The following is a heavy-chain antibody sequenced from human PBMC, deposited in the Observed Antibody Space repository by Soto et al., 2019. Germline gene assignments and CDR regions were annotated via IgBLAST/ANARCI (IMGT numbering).Heavy chain of an antibody. CDR3: AKLDQSATVGYFDY. V-gene: IGHV3-23*01. Sequence: LXLSCAASRFTFSSYSMSWVRQAPGKGLEWVSAISGSGGSTYYADSVKGRFTISRDNSKNTLYLQMNSLRAEDTAVYYCAKLDQSATVGYFDYWGQGTLVTVSS. CDR1: RFTFSSYS. J-gene: IGHJ4*02. D-gene: IGHD4-17*01. CDR2: ISGSGGST.